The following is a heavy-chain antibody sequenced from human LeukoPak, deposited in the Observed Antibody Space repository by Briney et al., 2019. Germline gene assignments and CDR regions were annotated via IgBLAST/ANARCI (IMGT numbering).Heavy chain of an antibody. CDR3: AKGGTSIGWRFDY. CDR1: GFSVSSYA. D-gene: IGHD6-19*01. CDR2: ISTSGGNK. V-gene: IGHV3-23*01. J-gene: IGHJ4*02. Sequence: GGSLRLSCAASGFSVSSYAMGWVRQAPGKGLEWVSAISTSGGNKYYADSVKGRFTISRDNSKNTLYLQMNSLRAEDTAVYYCAKGGTSIGWRFDYWGQGTLVTVSS.